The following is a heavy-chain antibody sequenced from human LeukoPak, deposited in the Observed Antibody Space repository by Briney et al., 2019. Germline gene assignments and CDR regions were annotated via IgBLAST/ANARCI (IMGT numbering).Heavy chain of an antibody. J-gene: IGHJ4*02. CDR1: GGSISSSSYY. CDR2: IYYSGST. Sequence: PSETLSLTCTVSGGSISSSSYYWGWIRQPPGKGLEWIGSIYYSGSTYYNPSLKSRVTISVDTSKNQFSLKLSSVTAADTAVYYCVRGELAVAAIYYFDYWGQGTLVTVSS. CDR3: VRGELAVAAIYYFDY. D-gene: IGHD6-19*01. V-gene: IGHV4-39*01.